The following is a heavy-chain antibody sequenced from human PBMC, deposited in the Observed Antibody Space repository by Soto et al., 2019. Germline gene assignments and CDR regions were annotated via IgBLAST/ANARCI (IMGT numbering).Heavy chain of an antibody. CDR1: GFTFSSDS. V-gene: IGHV3-21*01. CDR2: SSSSSSYI. Sequence: GGSLRLSCAASGFTFSSDSMNWVRQAPGKGLEWVSSSSSSSSYIYYAGSVKGRFTISRDNAKNSLYLQMNSLRAEDTAVYYCARDLIPRSAASYFDYWGQGTLVTVSS. D-gene: IGHD6-13*01. J-gene: IGHJ4*02. CDR3: ARDLIPRSAASYFDY.